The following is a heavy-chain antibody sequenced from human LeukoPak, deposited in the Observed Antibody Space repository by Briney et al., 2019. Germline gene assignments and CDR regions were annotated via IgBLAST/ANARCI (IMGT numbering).Heavy chain of an antibody. D-gene: IGHD1-26*01. CDR2: INHSGST. CDR1: GGSFSGYY. CDR3: ARDVSEGVGEKHFDY. V-gene: IGHV4-34*01. J-gene: IGHJ4*02. Sequence: SETLSLTCAVYGGSFSGYYWSWIRQPPGKGLEWIGEINHSGSTNYNPSLKSRVTISVDTSKNQFSLKLSSVTAEDTAVYYCARDVSEGVGEKHFDYWGQGTLVTVSS.